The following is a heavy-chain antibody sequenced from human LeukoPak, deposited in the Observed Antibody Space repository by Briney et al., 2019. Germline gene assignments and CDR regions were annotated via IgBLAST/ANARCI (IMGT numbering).Heavy chain of an antibody. V-gene: IGHV4-34*01. Sequence: SETLSLTCAVYGGSFSGYYWSWIRQPPGKGLQWIGEINHSGSTNYNPSLKSRVTISVDTSKNQFSLKLSSVTAADTAVYYCAREGVVVPAVLPYYMDVWGKRTTVTVSS. J-gene: IGHJ6*03. CDR1: GGSFSGYY. CDR2: INHSGST. D-gene: IGHD2-2*01. CDR3: AREGVVVPAVLPYYMDV.